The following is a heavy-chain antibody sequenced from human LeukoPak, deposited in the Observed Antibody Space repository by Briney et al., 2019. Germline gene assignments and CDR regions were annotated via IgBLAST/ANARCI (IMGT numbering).Heavy chain of an antibody. J-gene: IGHJ4*02. CDR1: GGSFSGYY. CDR3: ATAHRDILTGAIDY. D-gene: IGHD3-9*01. CDR2: INHSGGT. Sequence: PSETLSLTCAVYGGSFSGYYWSWLRQPPGKGLEWIGEINHSGGTNYNPSLKSRVTISVDTSKNQFSLKLSSVTAADTAVYYCATAHRDILTGAIDYWGQGTLVTVSS. V-gene: IGHV4-34*01.